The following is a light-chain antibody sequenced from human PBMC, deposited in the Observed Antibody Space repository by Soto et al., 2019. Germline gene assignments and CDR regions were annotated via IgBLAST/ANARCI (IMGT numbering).Light chain of an antibody. Sequence: EIVMTQSPATLSASPGEGATLSCRASQTVSSNLAWYQQKPGQAPRLLIYGASTRATGIPARFSGSGSGTEFTLTISSLQSEDFAVYYCHQYNNWPLTFGGGTKVEIK. V-gene: IGKV3-15*01. J-gene: IGKJ4*01. CDR3: HQYNNWPLT. CDR1: QTVSSN. CDR2: GAS.